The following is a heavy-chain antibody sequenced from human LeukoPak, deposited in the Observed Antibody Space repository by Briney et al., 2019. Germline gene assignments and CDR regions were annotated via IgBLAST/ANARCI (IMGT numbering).Heavy chain of an antibody. CDR1: GGSISSGGYY. Sequence: SETLSLTCTVSGGSISSGGYYWSWIRQHPGKGLEWIGYIYYSGSTYYNPSLKSRVTISVDTSKNQFSLKLSSVTAADTAVYYCARGLTFPGGNPPDYWGQGTLVTVSS. V-gene: IGHV4-31*03. CDR3: ARGLTFPGGNPPDY. CDR2: IYYSGST. D-gene: IGHD4-23*01. J-gene: IGHJ4*02.